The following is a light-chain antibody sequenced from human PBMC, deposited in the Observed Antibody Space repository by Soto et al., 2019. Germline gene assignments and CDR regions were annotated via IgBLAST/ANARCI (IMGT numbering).Light chain of an antibody. J-gene: IGLJ1*01. CDR1: SSDVGAYNY. Sequence: QSVLTQPASVSGSPGQSITISCTGTSSDVGAYNYVSWYQQHPDKAPKLMISEVNHRPSGVSNRFSGSKSGNTASLTISGLRAEDEADYYCSSYTGSSTLYVFGSGTKLTVL. V-gene: IGLV2-14*01. CDR2: EVN. CDR3: SSYTGSSTLYV.